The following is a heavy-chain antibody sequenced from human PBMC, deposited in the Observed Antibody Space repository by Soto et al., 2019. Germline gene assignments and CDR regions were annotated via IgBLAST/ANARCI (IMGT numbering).Heavy chain of an antibody. Sequence: GASVTVSCKASGYTFTSYGISWVRQAPGQGLEWMGWISAYNGNTNYAQKLQGRVTMTTDTSTSTAYMELRSLRSDDTAVYYCARDAMGIAAAGTENWFDPWGQGTLVTVSS. CDR1: GYTFTSYG. V-gene: IGHV1-18*01. J-gene: IGHJ5*02. CDR2: ISAYNGNT. D-gene: IGHD6-13*01. CDR3: ARDAMGIAAAGTENWFDP.